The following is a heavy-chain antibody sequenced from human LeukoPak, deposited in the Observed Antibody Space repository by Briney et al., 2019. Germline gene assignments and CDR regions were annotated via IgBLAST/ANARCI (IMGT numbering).Heavy chain of an antibody. J-gene: IGHJ4*02. CDR1: GGTFSSYA. Sequence: SVTVSCKASGGTFSSYAISWVRQAPGQGLEWMGGIIPIFGTANYAQKFQGRVTITADESTSTAFMELSSMRSEDTAVYYCAGEGEPPVDTAMALDYWGQGTLVTVSS. CDR3: AGEGEPPVDTAMALDY. CDR2: IIPIFGTA. D-gene: IGHD5-18*01. V-gene: IGHV1-69*01.